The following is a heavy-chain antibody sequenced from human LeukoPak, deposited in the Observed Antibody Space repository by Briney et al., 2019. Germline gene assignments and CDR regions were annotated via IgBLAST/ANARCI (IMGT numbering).Heavy chain of an antibody. Sequence: PSETLSLTCTVSGGSISSYYWSWIRQPPGKGLEWIGYIYYSGSTNYNPSLKSRVTISVDTSKNQFSLKLSSVTAADTAVYYCARLPYGSGSYFSDPWGQGTLVTVSS. V-gene: IGHV4-59*08. D-gene: IGHD3-10*01. CDR2: IYYSGST. CDR3: ARLPYGSGSYFSDP. CDR1: GGSISSYY. J-gene: IGHJ5*02.